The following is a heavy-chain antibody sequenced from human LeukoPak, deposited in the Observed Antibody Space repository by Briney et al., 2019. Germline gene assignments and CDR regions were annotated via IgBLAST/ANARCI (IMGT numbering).Heavy chain of an antibody. J-gene: IGHJ5*02. CDR3: ASERSSMVRGVIITPNWFEP. V-gene: IGHV1-69*05. D-gene: IGHD3-10*01. Sequence: GSSVKVSCKASGGTFSSYAISWVRQAPGQGLEWMGGIIPTVGTANYAQKLQGRVTITTDESTSTAYMELSSLRSEDTAVYYCASERSSMVRGVIITPNWFEPWGQGTPVTVSS. CDR1: GGTFSSYA. CDR2: IIPTVGTA.